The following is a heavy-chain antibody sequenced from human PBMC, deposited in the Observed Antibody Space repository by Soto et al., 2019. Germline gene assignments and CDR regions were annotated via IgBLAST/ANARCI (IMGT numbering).Heavy chain of an antibody. CDR2: FIPATSGT. D-gene: IGHD2-2*01. CDR1: GYTFTDNY. V-gene: IGHV1-2*02. J-gene: IGHJ4*02. CDR3: ARGYCSSIGCSDYFDY. Sequence: QVQLVQSGAEVKKPGASVKVSCKASGYTFTDNYMHWVRQAPGQGLEWMAWFIPATSGTRYAQNFQGRVTVTGDTSISTAYMELSRLRSDDTATYYCARGYCSSIGCSDYFDYWGQGTLVTVSS.